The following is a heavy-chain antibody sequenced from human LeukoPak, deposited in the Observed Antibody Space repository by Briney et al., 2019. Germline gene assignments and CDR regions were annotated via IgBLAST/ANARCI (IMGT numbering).Heavy chain of an antibody. V-gene: IGHV4-34*01. Sequence: SETLSLTCAVYGGSFSGYYWSWIRQPPGKGLEWIGEINHSGSTNYNPSPKSRVTISVDTSKNQFSLKLSSVTAADTAVYYCASVYDSSGYYPFWGQGTLVTVSS. CDR3: ASVYDSSGYYPF. CDR1: GGSFSGYY. J-gene: IGHJ4*02. D-gene: IGHD3-22*01. CDR2: INHSGST.